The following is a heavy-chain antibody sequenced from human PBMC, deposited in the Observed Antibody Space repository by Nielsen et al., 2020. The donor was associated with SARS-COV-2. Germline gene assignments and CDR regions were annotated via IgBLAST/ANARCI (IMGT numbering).Heavy chain of an antibody. D-gene: IGHD3-22*01. CDR3: ARDPDYYDSSGYYFPFDY. CDR1: GGSISSGDYY. J-gene: IGHJ4*02. Sequence: SETLSLTCTVSGGSISSGDYYWSWIRQPPGKGLEWIGCIYYSGSTYYNPSLKSRVTISVDTSKNQFSLKLSSVTAADTAVYYCARDPDYYDSSGYYFPFDYWGQGTLVTVSS. CDR2: IYYSGST. V-gene: IGHV4-30-4*02.